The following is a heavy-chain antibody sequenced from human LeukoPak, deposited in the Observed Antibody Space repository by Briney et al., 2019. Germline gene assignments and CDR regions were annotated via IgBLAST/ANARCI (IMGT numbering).Heavy chain of an antibody. CDR2: IYYSGST. CDR1: GGSISTYY. CDR3: ARGQYYYDSSGYLDF. V-gene: IGHV4-59*01. D-gene: IGHD3-22*01. J-gene: IGHJ4*02. Sequence: SSETLSLTCTVSGGSISTYYWTWIRQPPGKGLEWIGYIYYSGSTKYNASLKSRVTISVDTSKNQFSLKLSSVTAADTAVYYCARGQYYYDSSGYLDFWGQGTLVTVSS.